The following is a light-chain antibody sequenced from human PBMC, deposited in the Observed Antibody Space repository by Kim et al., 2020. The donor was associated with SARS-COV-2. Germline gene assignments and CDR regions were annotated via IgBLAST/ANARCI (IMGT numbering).Light chain of an antibody. Sequence: DIQMTQSPSSLSASVGDRATITCRASQGISNSLAWYRQKPGKAPKLLLYAASRLESGVPSRFSGSGSGTDYTLTISSLQPEDFATYHCQQYYSTPQTFGQGTKVDIK. CDR3: QQYYSTPQT. V-gene: IGKV1-NL1*01. CDR1: QGISNS. CDR2: AAS. J-gene: IGKJ1*01.